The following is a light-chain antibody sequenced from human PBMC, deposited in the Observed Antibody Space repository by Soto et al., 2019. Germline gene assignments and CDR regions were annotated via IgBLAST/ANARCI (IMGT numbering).Light chain of an antibody. J-gene: IGKJ4*01. CDR3: QQYHTCPIT. CDR2: GAS. Sequence: EIVLTQSPATLSVAPGERVTFSCRASQGVSRKLAWYQHKPGQAPRLLISGASTGATGIPARFSGSGSGTEFTLTISSLQSEDCAIYYCQQYHTCPITFGGGTKVDIK. CDR1: QGVSRK. V-gene: IGKV3-15*01.